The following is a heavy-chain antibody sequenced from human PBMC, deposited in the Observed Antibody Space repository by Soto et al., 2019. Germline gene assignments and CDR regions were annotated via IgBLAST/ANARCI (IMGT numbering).Heavy chain of an antibody. D-gene: IGHD5-12*01. CDR2: IIPVFGRP. V-gene: IGHV1-69*13. J-gene: IGHJ1*01. CDR3: AREGSGYNL. CDR1: GGSFSSFG. Sequence: ASVKVSCKASGGSFSSFGISWVRQAPGQGLEWMGGIIPVFGRPNYAQRFRGRLTITADESTNTVYLELIDLRSEDTAVYYCAREGSGYNLWGQGTQVTVS.